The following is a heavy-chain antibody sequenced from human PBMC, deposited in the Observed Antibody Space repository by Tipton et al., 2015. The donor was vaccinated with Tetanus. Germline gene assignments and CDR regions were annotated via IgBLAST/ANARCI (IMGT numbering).Heavy chain of an antibody. CDR1: GDSVRGGDHY. CDR2: VSSSGAT. J-gene: IGHJ4*02. D-gene: IGHD3-3*01. Sequence: PGLVKPSETLSLTCTVSGDSVRGGDHYWSWIRQPPGKGLEWLAYVSSSGATNSDYFLKSRITISRDTSKNHFSLNLASVTAADTAVYFCARANFDFPKKGPFDSWGQGIPVIVSA. V-gene: IGHV4-61*03. CDR3: ARANFDFPKKGPFDS.